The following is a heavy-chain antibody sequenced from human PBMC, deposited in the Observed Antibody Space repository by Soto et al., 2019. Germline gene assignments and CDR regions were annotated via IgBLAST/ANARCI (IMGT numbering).Heavy chain of an antibody. CDR1: GYTFSNFW. J-gene: IGHJ4*02. CDR3: ARSPRSSPYFDY. V-gene: IGHV5-51*01. Sequence: GESLKISCECSGYTFSNFWIGWVRQLPGKGLEWMGIIYPGDHETRYSPSFHGKVTISADKSINTAYLQWNSLEASDTAFYFCARSPRSSPYFDYWGQGALVTVSS. CDR2: IYPGDHET. D-gene: IGHD6-13*01.